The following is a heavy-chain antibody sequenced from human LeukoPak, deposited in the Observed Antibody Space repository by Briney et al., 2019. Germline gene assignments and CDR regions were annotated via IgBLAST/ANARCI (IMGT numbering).Heavy chain of an antibody. Sequence: GGSLRLSCAASGFTFSSYAMSWVRQAPGKGLEWVSAISGSGGSTYYADSVRGRFTISRDNSKNTLYLQMNSLRAEDTAVYYCAKGSTDIRLGENKAKPRYNWFDPWGQGTLVTVSS. CDR2: ISGSGGST. V-gene: IGHV3-23*01. J-gene: IGHJ5*02. CDR1: GFTFSSYA. D-gene: IGHD3-10*01. CDR3: AKGSTDIRLGENKAKPRYNWFDP.